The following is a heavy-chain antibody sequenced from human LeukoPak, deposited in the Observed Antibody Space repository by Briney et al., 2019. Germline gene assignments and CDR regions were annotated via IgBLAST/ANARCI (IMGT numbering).Heavy chain of an antibody. CDR3: AKSGLSRFDY. CDR2: IGGSGGST. CDR1: GFTFSSYA. V-gene: IGHV3-23*01. Sequence: PGGSLRLSCAASGFTFSSYAMSWVRQAPGKGLEWVSAIGGSGGSTYYADSVKGRFTISRDNSKNALYLQMNSLRAEDTAVYYCAKSGLSRFDYWGQGTLVTVSS. J-gene: IGHJ4*02. D-gene: IGHD4/OR15-4a*01.